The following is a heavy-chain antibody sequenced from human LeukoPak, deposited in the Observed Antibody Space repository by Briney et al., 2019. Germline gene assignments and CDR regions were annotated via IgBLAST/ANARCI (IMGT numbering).Heavy chain of an antibody. CDR3: ARDMRANWGSTVYFDY. J-gene: IGHJ4*02. V-gene: IGHV1-2*02. CDR1: GYTFTNYA. CDR2: INPNSGGT. D-gene: IGHD7-27*01. Sequence: EASVKVSCKASGYTFTNYAFSWVRQAPGQGLEWMGWINPNSGGTNYAQKFQGRVTMTRDTSISTAYMELSRLRSDDTAVYYCARDMRANWGSTVYFDYWGQGTLVTVSS.